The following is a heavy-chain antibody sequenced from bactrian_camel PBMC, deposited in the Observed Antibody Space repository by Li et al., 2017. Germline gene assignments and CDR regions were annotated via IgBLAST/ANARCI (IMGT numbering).Heavy chain of an antibody. CDR3: AAHPRDGDCPLRPSDFRY. V-gene: IGHV3S1*01. J-gene: IGHJ6*01. Sequence: QLVESGGGSVQAGGSLRLSCAVSGAANDTYCMAWFRQASGKEREVVAMMYSADGSQYLADSAEGRFTVSEDTAESMLYLQMDSLKPEDTALYYCAAHPRDGDCPLRPSDFRYWGQGTQVTVS. CDR1: GAANDTYC. CDR2: MYSADGSQ. D-gene: IGHD1*01.